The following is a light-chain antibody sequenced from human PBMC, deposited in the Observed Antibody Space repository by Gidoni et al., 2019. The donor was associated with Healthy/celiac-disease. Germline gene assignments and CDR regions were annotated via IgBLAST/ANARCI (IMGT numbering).Light chain of an antibody. CDR2: GAS. V-gene: IGKV3-15*01. J-gene: IGKJ4*01. Sequence: EIVITPSPATLSVSPGERATLSGRASQSVSSNLPWYQQNPGKDPRLLIYGASTRATGTPARLSCSGSGTEFNLTISSRKSEDFAVYYCQQYNNWPPVLTFGGGTKVEIK. CDR1: QSVSSN. CDR3: QQYNNWPPVLT.